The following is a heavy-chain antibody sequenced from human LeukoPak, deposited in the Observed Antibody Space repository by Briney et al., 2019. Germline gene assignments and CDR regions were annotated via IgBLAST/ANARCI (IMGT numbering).Heavy chain of an antibody. Sequence: GASVKVSCKASGYTFTNYDINWVRQATGQVLVWMGWMNPESGKTAYALSFQGRVTMTRDTSTNTAYMELRSLRSEDTATYYCARDNWNDGGAFDIWGQGTMVIVSS. CDR1: GYTFTNYD. D-gene: IGHD1-20*01. V-gene: IGHV1-8*01. J-gene: IGHJ3*02. CDR3: ARDNWNDGGAFDI. CDR2: MNPESGKT.